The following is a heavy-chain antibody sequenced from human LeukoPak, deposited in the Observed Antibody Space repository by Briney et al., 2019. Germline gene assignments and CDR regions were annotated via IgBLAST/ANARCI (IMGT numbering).Heavy chain of an antibody. V-gene: IGHV3-23*01. CDR1: GFTFSSYA. Sequence: PGGSLRLSCAASGFTFSSYAMSWVRQAPGKGLEWVSAISGSGGSTYYADSVKGRFTISRDNSKNTLYLQMNSLRAEDTAVYYCAKVLIAAAGDRDYNWFDPWGQGTLVTVSS. D-gene: IGHD6-13*01. CDR2: ISGSGGST. CDR3: AKVLIAAAGDRDYNWFDP. J-gene: IGHJ5*02.